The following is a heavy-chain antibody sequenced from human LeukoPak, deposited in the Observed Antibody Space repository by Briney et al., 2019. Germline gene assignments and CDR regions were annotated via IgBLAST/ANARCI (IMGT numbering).Heavy chain of an antibody. D-gene: IGHD3-16*01. J-gene: IGHJ4*02. CDR2: ISGSGGST. CDR3: AKGYYDYVWGSYYFDY. V-gene: IGHV3-23*01. CDR1: GFTFSSYS. Sequence: GGSLRLSCAASGFTFSSYSMNWVRQAPGKGLEWVSAISGSGGSTYYADSVKGRFTISRDNSRDTLYLQMNSLRAEDTAVYYCAKGYYDYVWGSYYFDYWAREPWSPSPQ.